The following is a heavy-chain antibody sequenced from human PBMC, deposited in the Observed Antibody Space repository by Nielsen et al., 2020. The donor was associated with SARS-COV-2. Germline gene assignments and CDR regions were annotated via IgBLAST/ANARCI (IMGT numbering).Heavy chain of an antibody. J-gene: IGHJ3*02. Sequence: GGSLRLSCAASGFTFSDYYMSWIRQAPGKGLEWVSYISSSSSYTNYADSVKGRFTISRDNAKNSLYLQMNSLRAEDTAVYYCARPIMITFGGVIADSVSDAFDIWGQGTMVTVSS. V-gene: IGHV3-11*06. CDR3: ARPIMITFGGVIADSVSDAFDI. CDR2: ISSSSSYT. D-gene: IGHD3-16*02. CDR1: GFTFSDYY.